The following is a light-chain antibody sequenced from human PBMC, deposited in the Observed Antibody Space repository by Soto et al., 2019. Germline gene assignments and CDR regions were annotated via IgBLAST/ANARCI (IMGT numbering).Light chain of an antibody. J-gene: IGLJ3*02. CDR3: SSYTSSITWV. CDR1: SSDVGGYNY. Sequence: QSALTQPASVSGSPGQSITISCTGTSSDVGGYNYVSWYQQHPGKAPKLMIYEVRNRPSGVSNRFSGSKSGNTASLTISGLQAEDEADYYCSSYTSSITWVFGGGTKLTVL. CDR2: EVR. V-gene: IGLV2-14*01.